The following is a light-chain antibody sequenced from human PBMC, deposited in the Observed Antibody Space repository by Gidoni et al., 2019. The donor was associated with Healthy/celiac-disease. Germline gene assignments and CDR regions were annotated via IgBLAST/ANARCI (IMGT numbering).Light chain of an antibody. J-gene: IGKJ2*01. CDR2: GAS. V-gene: IGKV3-20*01. CDR3: QQYGSSPYT. CDR1: QSVSRNY. Sequence: DIVLTQSPGTLSLSPGERATLSCKASQSVSRNYLVWYQQTPGQAPRLLIFGASSRATGIPDMFSGSGSGTDFTLTISRLEPEDFAVYYCQQYGSSPYTFGQGTKLEIK.